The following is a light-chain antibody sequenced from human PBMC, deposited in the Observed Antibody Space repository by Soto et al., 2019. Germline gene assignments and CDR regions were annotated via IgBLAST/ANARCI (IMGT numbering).Light chain of an antibody. CDR3: CSYAGRYTYV. CDR1: SSDVGGYNY. CDR2: DVS. Sequence: SGLTQPRSVSGSAGQSVTMSCAGTSSDVGGYNYVSWYQQHPGKAPKLMIYDVSKRPSGVPDRFSGSKSGNTASLTISGLQADDEADYYCCSYAGRYTYVFGTGTKVTVL. J-gene: IGLJ1*01. V-gene: IGLV2-11*01.